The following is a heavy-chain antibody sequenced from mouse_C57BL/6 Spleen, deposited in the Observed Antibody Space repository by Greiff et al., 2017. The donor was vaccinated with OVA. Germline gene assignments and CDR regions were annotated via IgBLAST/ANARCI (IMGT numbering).Heavy chain of an antibody. CDR2: ISNLAYSI. CDR3: ARHDYGSSLYAMDY. D-gene: IGHD1-1*01. CDR1: GFTFSDYG. V-gene: IGHV5-15*01. J-gene: IGHJ4*01. Sequence: EVKVVESGGGLVQPGGSLKLSCAASGFTFSDYGMAWVRQAPRKGPEWVAFISNLAYSIYYADTVTGRFTISRENAKNTLYLEMSSLRSEDTAMYYCARHDYGSSLYAMDYWGQGTSVTVSS.